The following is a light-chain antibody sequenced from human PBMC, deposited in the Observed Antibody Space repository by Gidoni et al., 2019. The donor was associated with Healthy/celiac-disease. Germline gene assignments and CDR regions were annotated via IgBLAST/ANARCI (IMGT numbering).Light chain of an antibody. CDR1: QDISNY. J-gene: IGKJ5*01. Sequence: DIQMTQSPSSLSASVGDRVTITCQASQDISNYLNWYQQKPGKAPKLLIYDASNLETGVPSRFSGSGSGTDFTFTISSLQPEDIATYYCQQYDNPPITFGQXTRLEIK. CDR2: DAS. CDR3: QQYDNPPIT. V-gene: IGKV1-33*01.